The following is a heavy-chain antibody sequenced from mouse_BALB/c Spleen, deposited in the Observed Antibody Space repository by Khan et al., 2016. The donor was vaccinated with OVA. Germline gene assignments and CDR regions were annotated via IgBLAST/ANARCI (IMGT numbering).Heavy chain of an antibody. D-gene: IGHD1-1*01. Sequence: EVELVESGGDLMEPGGSLKLSCAASGFTFSTYGMSWVRQTPDRRLEWVATISTGGHYTYYPDSVRGRFTISRDNARNTLYLQMTSLKSEDTAMFYCARLAYYYDSEGFAYWGQGTLVTVSA. CDR3: ARLAYYYDSEGFAY. V-gene: IGHV5-6*01. CDR1: GFTFSTYG. CDR2: ISTGGHYT. J-gene: IGHJ3*01.